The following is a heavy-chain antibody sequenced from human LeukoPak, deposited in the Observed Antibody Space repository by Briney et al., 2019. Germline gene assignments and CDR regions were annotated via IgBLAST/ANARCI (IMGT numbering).Heavy chain of an antibody. V-gene: IGHV4-61*02. D-gene: IGHD3-10*01. Sequence: SETLSLTCTVSGGSISSGSYYWSWIRQPAGKGLEWIGRIYTSGSTNYNPSLKSRVTISVDTSKNQFSLKLSSVTAADTAVYYCARGLFLGVRGVLYHWGQGTLVTVSS. CDR1: GGSISSGSYY. J-gene: IGHJ5*02. CDR3: ARGLFLGVRGVLYH. CDR2: IYTSGST.